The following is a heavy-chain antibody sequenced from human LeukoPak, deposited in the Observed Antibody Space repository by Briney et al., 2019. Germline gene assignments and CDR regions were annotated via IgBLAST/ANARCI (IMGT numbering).Heavy chain of an antibody. J-gene: IGHJ4*02. CDR3: ARAKPKNMVRGLIMRRESRYYFDY. D-gene: IGHD3-10*01. Sequence: GGSLRLSCAASDFNFITYAMSWVRQAPGKGLEWVSTISGGGDVTYYADSVKGRFTISRDNAKNSLYLQMNSLRAEDTAVYYCARAKPKNMVRGLIMRRESRYYFDYWGQGTLVTVSS. CDR2: ISGGGDVT. CDR1: DFNFITYA. V-gene: IGHV3-23*01.